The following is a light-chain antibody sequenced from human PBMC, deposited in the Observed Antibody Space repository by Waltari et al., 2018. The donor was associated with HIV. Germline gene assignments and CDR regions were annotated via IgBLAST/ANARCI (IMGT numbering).Light chain of an antibody. V-gene: IGLV1-40*01. CDR1: SSNIGAGYD. CDR3: QSYDTSLSASV. CDR2: DNP. J-gene: IGLJ1*01. Sequence: QSVLTQPPSVSGAPGQRVTISCTGSSSNIGAGYDVHWYQQLPGRAPKLLIFDNPNRPSGVPDRFSGSKSGNAAALAITGLQAVDETDYYCQSYDTSLSASVFGTGTKVTVL.